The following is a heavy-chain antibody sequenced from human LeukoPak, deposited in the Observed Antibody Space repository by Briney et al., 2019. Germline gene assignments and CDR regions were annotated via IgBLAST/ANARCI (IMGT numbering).Heavy chain of an antibody. D-gene: IGHD1-26*01. J-gene: IGHJ5*01. CDR2: LSHTGST. Sequence: SETLSLTCTVSNYSISSSYYWGWIRQSPGVGLEWIGSLSHTGSTYYNPSLKSRVAISMDTSEDQFSLRLSSMTASDTAVYYCARSGGSYSYNWFESWGQGTLVTVSS. CDR1: NYSISSSYY. V-gene: IGHV4-38-2*02. CDR3: ARSGGSYSYNWFES.